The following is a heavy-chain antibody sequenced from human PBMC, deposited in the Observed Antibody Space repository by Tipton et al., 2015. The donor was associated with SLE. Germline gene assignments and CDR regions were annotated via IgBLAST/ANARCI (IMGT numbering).Heavy chain of an antibody. CDR2: INHSGSI. CDR1: GGSFSGYY. CDR3: VRSPYYDFWSGYYPGFDY. Sequence: TLSLTCAVYGGSFSGYYWSWIRQPPGKGLEWIGEINHSGSINYKPSLKSRVTISVDTSKNQFSLKLSSVTAADTAVYYRVRSPYYDFWSGYYPGFDYWGQGTLVTVSS. J-gene: IGHJ4*02. V-gene: IGHV4-34*01. D-gene: IGHD3-3*01.